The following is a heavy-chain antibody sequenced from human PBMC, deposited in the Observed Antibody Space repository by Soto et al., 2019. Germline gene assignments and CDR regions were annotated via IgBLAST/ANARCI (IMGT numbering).Heavy chain of an antibody. J-gene: IGHJ5*02. Sequence: SETLSLTCTVSGGSISSGGYYWSWIRQHPGKGLEWIGYIYYSGRTYYNPSLHSRVSIAVDTTENQFSLKLTSVTAADTSVYYCARGSFSSSSSWFDPWGRGTLVTVSS. CDR1: GGSISSGGYY. CDR3: ARGSFSSSSSWFDP. D-gene: IGHD6-6*01. V-gene: IGHV4-31*03. CDR2: IYYSGRT.